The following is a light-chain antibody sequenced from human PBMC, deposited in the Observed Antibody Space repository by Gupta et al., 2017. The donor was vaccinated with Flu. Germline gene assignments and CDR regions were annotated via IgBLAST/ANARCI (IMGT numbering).Light chain of an antibody. CDR2: DVS. CDR3: CSFAGGFYV. Sequence: QSVTISCTGTSSDVGGYNYVSWYQQHPGNAHNLLIYDVSKRPSGVPDRFSGSKSGNTAFLTISGLQAEDEADYYCCSFAGGFYVFGTGTEVTVL. V-gene: IGLV2-11*01. J-gene: IGLJ1*01. CDR1: SSDVGGYNY.